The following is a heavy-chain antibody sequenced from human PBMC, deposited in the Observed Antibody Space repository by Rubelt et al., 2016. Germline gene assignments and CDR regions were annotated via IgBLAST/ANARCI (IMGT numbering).Heavy chain of an antibody. J-gene: IGHJ3*01. CDR1: GFTLSNFA. CDR3: ISYV. CDR2: IWYDGSDK. V-gene: IGHV3-33*08. Sequence: VRLLESGGGLVQPGGSLRLSCAASGFTLSNFAMSWVRQAPGKGLEWVSVIWYDGSDKYYADSVKGRFTISRDNSKNTLYLQMNSLRVDDTAVYYCISYVWGQGTMVTVSS.